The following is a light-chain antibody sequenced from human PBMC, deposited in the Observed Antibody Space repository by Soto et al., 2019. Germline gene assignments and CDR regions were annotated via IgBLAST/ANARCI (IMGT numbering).Light chain of an antibody. V-gene: IGKV1-39*01. CDR1: QSISSY. CDR2: AAY. J-gene: IGKJ2*01. CDR3: QQSYSTPT. Sequence: DLQMTQSPSSLSASVGDRVTITCRASQSISSYLNWYQQKPGKAPKLLIYAAYSLQSGVPSRFSGSGSGTDFTLTISSLQPEDFATYYCQQSYSTPTFGQGTKLEIK.